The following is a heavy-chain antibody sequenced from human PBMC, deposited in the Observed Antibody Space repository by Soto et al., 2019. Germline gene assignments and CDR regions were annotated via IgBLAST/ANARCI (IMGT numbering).Heavy chain of an antibody. V-gene: IGHV1-69*02. CDR3: ARRRYCGADCYAQYYYGMDI. Sequence: QVQLVQSGAELKKPGSSVKVSCRSGGDTFSSYTVSWVRQAPGQGHEWMGRVIPVLGVTNYARKFQGRVSITAEKSTSTAYFELRSLTSGDSGVYYCARRRYCGADCYAQYYYGMDIWGQGTTVTVSS. J-gene: IGHJ6*02. CDR2: VIPVLGVT. D-gene: IGHD2-21*02. CDR1: GDTFSSYT.